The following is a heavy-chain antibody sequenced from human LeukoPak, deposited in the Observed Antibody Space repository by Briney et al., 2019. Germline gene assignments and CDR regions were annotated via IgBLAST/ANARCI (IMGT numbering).Heavy chain of an antibody. D-gene: IGHD3-10*01. CDR1: GYTFTSYG. Sequence: ASVKVSCKASGYTFTSYGISWVRQAPGQGLEWMGWISAYNGNTNYAQKLQGRVTMTTDTSTSTAYMELRSLRSDDTAVYYCARESRYYGSGSYLVDYWGQGTLVTVSS. J-gene: IGHJ4*02. V-gene: IGHV1-18*04. CDR3: ARESRYYGSGSYLVDY. CDR2: ISAYNGNT.